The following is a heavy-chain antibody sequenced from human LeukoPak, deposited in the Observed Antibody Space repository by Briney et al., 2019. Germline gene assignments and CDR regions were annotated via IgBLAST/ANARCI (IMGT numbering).Heavy chain of an antibody. V-gene: IGHV3-23*01. CDR3: AKDVAVAATPFDY. CDR1: GFNFGSYA. Sequence: GGSLRLSCAASGFNFGSYAMSWVRQAPGKGLEWVSAISGSGGSTYYADSVKGRFTISRDNSKNTLYLQMNSLRAEDTAVYYCAKDVAVAATPFDYWGQGTLVTVSS. D-gene: IGHD2-15*01. J-gene: IGHJ4*02. CDR2: ISGSGGST.